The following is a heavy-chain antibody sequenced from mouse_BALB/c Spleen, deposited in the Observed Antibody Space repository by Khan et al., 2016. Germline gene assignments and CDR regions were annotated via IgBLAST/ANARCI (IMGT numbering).Heavy chain of an antibody. V-gene: IGHV1-9*01. D-gene: IGHD3-1*01. J-gene: IGHJ2*01. CDR1: GYTFSSYW. CDR2: IFTGSDST. Sequence: QVQLQESGAELMKPGASVKISCKATGYTFSSYWIEWVKQRPGKGLEWIGEIFTGSDSTNYDEKFKGKATLTADKSSNTAYMELSSLTSEDSAVYDCATSGLYFDYWGQGTALTVSS. CDR3: ATSGLYFDY.